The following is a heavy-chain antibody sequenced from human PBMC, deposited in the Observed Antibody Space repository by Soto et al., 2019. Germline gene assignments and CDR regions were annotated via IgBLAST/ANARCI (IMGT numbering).Heavy chain of an antibody. Sequence: APGQRLEWMGWINAGNGNTKYSQKFQGRVTITRDTSATTAYMELSSLRSEDTAVYYCARVGTTVTTYRYFDLWGRGTLVTVSS. V-gene: IGHV1-3*01. CDR3: ARVGTTVTTYRYFDL. CDR2: INAGNGNT. D-gene: IGHD4-17*01. J-gene: IGHJ2*01.